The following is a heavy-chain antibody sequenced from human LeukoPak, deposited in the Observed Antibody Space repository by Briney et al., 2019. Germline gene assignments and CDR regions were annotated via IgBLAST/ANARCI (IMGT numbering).Heavy chain of an antibody. CDR2: INWNSGNI. D-gene: IGHD1-26*01. V-gene: IGHV3-9*01. J-gene: IGHJ6*02. CDR3: AKEGDPTRYYYGMDV. CDR1: GFTFSTYN. Sequence: GGSLRLSCAASGFTFSTYNMTWVRQAPGKGLEWVSAINWNSGNIGYADSVKGRFTISRDNAKNSLFLQMNSLRTEDTALYYCAKEGDPTRYYYGMDVWGQGTTVTVSS.